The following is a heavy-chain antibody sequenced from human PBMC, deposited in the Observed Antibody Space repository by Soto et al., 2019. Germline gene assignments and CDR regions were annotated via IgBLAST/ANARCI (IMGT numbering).Heavy chain of an antibody. Sequence: QVQLVQSGAEVKKPGSSVKVSCKASGGTFSSYTISWVRQAPGQGLEWMGRIIPILGIANYAQKFQGRVTITADKSTSTAYMEMRSMRSEDTAVYYCARVLGELERPFDYWGQGTLVTVSS. J-gene: IGHJ4*02. CDR2: IIPILGIA. CDR3: ARVLGELERPFDY. CDR1: GGTFSSYT. V-gene: IGHV1-69*02. D-gene: IGHD1-1*01.